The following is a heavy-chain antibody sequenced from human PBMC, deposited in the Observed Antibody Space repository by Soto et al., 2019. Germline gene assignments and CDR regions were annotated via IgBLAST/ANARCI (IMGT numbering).Heavy chain of an antibody. CDR3: ATTVSPSSYFEL. V-gene: IGHV3-7*01. CDR2: IKQDGSEK. J-gene: IGHJ2*01. D-gene: IGHD2-2*01. CDR1: GFTFSSYW. Sequence: EVQLVESGGGLVQPGGSLRLSCAASGFTFSSYWMSWVRQAPGKGLEWVANIKQDGSEKYYVDSVKGRFTTSRDNAKTSLSLQMNSLRAEDTAVYYCATTVSPSSYFELWGRGTLVTVSS.